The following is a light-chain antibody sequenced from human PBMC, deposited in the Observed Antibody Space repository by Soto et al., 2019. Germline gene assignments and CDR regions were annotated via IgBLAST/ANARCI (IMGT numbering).Light chain of an antibody. CDR3: SSFTSTSTLV. Sequence: QSALTQPASVSGSPGQSITISCTGTSSDIGGYNYVSWHQQHPGKAPKLMIYDVSYRPSGVSNRFSGSKSGNTASLTISGLQAEDEADYYGSSFTSTSTLVFGGGTKLTVL. V-gene: IGLV2-14*01. J-gene: IGLJ3*02. CDR2: DVS. CDR1: SSDIGGYNY.